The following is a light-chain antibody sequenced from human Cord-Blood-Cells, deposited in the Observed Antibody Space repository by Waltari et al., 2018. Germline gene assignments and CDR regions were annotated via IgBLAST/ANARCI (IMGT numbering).Light chain of an antibody. CDR3: QQYYSTPFT. CDR1: QSVLYSSNNKNY. V-gene: IGKV4-1*01. Sequence: DIVMTQSPDSLAVSLGERATINCKSSQSVLYSSNNKNYLAWYQQKPGQPPKLLIYWASTRESGVPDRFSGSGSGTDFTLTISGRQAEDVAVYYCQQYYSTPFTFGPGTKVDIK. J-gene: IGKJ3*01. CDR2: WAS.